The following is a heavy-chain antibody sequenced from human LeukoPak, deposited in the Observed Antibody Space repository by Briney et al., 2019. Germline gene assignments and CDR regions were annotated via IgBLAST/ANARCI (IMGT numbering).Heavy chain of an antibody. CDR1: GGSISSYY. CDR3: AVGHCYHSSGYLFDY. CDR2: IYYSGST. V-gene: IGHV4-59*08. D-gene: IGHD3-22*01. J-gene: IGHJ4*02. Sequence: PSETLSLTCTVSGGSISSYYWSWLRQPPGKGLEWIGYIYYSGSTYYTPSLKSRVTISVDTSKNQFSLKLSSVTAADTAVYYCAVGHCYHSSGYLFDYWGQGTLVTVSS.